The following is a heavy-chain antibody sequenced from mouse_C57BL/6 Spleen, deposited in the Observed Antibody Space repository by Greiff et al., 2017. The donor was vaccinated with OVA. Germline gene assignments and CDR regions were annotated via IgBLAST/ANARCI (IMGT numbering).Heavy chain of an antibody. CDR3: TTHTVPLSY. CDR2: IDPENGDT. D-gene: IGHD1-1*01. J-gene: IGHJ2*01. CDR1: GFNIKDDY. V-gene: IGHV14-4*01. Sequence: VQLKQSGAELVRPGASVKLSCTASGFNIKDDYMHWVKQRPEQGLEWIGWIDPENGDTEYASKFQGKATITADTSSNTAYLQLSSLTSEDTAVYYCTTHTVPLSYWGQGTTLTVSS.